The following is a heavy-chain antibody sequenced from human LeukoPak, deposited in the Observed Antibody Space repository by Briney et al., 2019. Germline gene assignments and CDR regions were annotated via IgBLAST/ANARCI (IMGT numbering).Heavy chain of an antibody. CDR3: AKFQVNYYDSSGYRCFDY. J-gene: IGHJ4*02. CDR1: EFTFSRYV. Sequence: GGSLRLSCAASEFTFSRYVMSWVRQAPGKGLEWVSIISGTGGSTYYADSVKGRFTISRDNSKNTMYLQMSSLRAEDTAVYYCAKFQVNYYDSSGYRCFDYWGQGTLVTVSS. CDR2: ISGTGGST. V-gene: IGHV3-23*01. D-gene: IGHD3-22*01.